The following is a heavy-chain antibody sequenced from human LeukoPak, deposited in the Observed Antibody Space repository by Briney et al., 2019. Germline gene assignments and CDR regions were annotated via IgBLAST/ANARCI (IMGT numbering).Heavy chain of an antibody. D-gene: IGHD1-7*01. CDR1: GFTFSSYA. Sequence: PGGSLRLSCAASGFTFSSYAMSWVRQAPGKGLEWVAVIWYDGSNKYYADSVKGRFTISRDNSKNTLYLQMNSLRAEDTAVYYCARTRTTSLDFDYWGQGTLVTVSS. CDR2: IWYDGSNK. J-gene: IGHJ4*02. CDR3: ARTRTTSLDFDY. V-gene: IGHV3-33*08.